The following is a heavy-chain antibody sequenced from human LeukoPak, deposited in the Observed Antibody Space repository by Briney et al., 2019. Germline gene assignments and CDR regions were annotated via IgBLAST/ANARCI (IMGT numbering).Heavy chain of an antibody. D-gene: IGHD6-19*01. CDR1: GFTFSSYS. CDR2: ISSSSSYI. CDR3: ARDQAGIAVAGTGIDY. V-gene: IGHV3-21*01. J-gene: IGHJ4*02. Sequence: GGSLRLSCAASGFTFSSYSMNWVRQAPGKGLEWVSSISSSSSYIYYADSVKGRFTISRDNAKNSLYLQMNSLRAEDTAVYYCARDQAGIAVAGTGIDYWGQGTLVTVSS.